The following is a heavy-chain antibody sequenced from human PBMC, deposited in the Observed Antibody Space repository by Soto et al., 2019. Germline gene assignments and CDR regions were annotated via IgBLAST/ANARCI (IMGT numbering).Heavy chain of an antibody. V-gene: IGHV4-31*03. J-gene: IGHJ4*02. CDR2: IYYTGST. CDR3: ARGRRVTNDRLTGPLGYFDY. Sequence: SETLSLTCNVSGGSISSGGYYWTWIRQVPGRGLEWIGFIYYTGSTYYNPSLRNRASLSVDTSKQQFSLNLTAVTAADTAIYYCARGRRVTNDRLTGPLGYFDYWGQGSRVTVSS. D-gene: IGHD4-17*01. CDR1: GGSISSGGYY.